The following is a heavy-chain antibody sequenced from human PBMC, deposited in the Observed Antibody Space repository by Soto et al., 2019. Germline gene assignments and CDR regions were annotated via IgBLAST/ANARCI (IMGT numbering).Heavy chain of an antibody. J-gene: IGHJ3*02. Sequence: ASVKVSCKASGYTFTGYYMHWVRQAPGQGLEWMGWINPNSGGTNYAQKFQGRVTMTRDTSISTAYMELSRLRSGDTAVYYCARVGVPIYYDSSGYYSTDGAFDIWGQGTMVTVSS. CDR1: GYTFTGYY. CDR3: ARVGVPIYYDSSGYYSTDGAFDI. CDR2: INPNSGGT. D-gene: IGHD3-22*01. V-gene: IGHV1-2*02.